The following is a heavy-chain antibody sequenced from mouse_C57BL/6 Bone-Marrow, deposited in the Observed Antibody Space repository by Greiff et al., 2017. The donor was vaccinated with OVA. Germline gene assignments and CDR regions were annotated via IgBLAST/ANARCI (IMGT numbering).Heavy chain of an antibody. V-gene: IGHV1-26*01. Sequence: EVQLQQSGPELVKPGASVKISCKASGYTFTDYYMNWVKQSHGKSLEWIGDINPNNGGTSYNQKFKGKATLTVDKSSSTAYMELRSLTSEDSAVYYCAIWLLRFAYWGQGTLVTVSA. CDR3: AIWLLRFAY. D-gene: IGHD2-3*01. CDR1: GYTFTDYY. CDR2: INPNNGGT. J-gene: IGHJ3*01.